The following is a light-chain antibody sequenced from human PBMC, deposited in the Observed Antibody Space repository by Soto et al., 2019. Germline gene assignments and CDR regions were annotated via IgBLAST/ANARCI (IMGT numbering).Light chain of an antibody. CDR1: QSISSW. V-gene: IGKV1-5*01. CDR2: DAS. CDR3: QQYNSYSPMYT. J-gene: IGKJ2*01. Sequence: DIQMTQSPSTLSASVGDRVTITCRASQSISSWLAWYQQKPGKAPKLLIYDASSLESGVPSRFSGSGSGTEFTLTIRSLQPDDFATYYCQQYNSYSPMYTFGQGPKLEIK.